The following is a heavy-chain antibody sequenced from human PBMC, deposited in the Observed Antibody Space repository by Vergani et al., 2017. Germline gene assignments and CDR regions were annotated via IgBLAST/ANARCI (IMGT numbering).Heavy chain of an antibody. D-gene: IGHD6-6*01. V-gene: IGHV3-9*01. CDR1: GFTFDDYA. J-gene: IGHJ4*02. Sequence: EVQLVESGGGLVQPGRSLRLSCAASGFTFDDYAMHWVRQAPGKGLEWVSGISWNSGSIGYADSVKGRFTISGDNAKNSLYLQMNSLRAEDTAVYYCARAGGIAARQGFDYWGQGTLVTVSS. CDR3: ARAGGIAARQGFDY. CDR2: ISWNSGSI.